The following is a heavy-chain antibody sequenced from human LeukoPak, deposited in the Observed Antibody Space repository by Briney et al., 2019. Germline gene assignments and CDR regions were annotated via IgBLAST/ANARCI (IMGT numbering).Heavy chain of an antibody. CDR3: ARDRSDALGFDY. J-gene: IGHJ4*02. Sequence: SETLSLTCTVSGGSISSSSYYWGWIRQPPGKGLEWIGSIYYSGSTYYNPSLKSRVTISVDTSKNQFALKLSSVTAADTAVYYCARDRSDALGFDYWGQGTLVTVSS. V-gene: IGHV4-39*06. D-gene: IGHD3-16*02. CDR2: IYYSGST. CDR1: GGSISSSSYY.